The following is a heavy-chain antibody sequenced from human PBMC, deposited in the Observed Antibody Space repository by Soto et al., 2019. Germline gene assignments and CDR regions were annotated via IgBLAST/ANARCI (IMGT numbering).Heavy chain of an antibody. Sequence: PSETLSLTCAVYGGSFSGYYWSCIRQPPGKGLEWIGEINHSGSTNYNPSLKSRVTISVDTSKNQFSLKPSSVTAADTAVYYCARGGIQLWLSWLAPWGQGTLVTVSS. CDR2: INHSGST. J-gene: IGHJ5*02. D-gene: IGHD5-18*01. V-gene: IGHV4-34*01. CDR1: GGSFSGYY. CDR3: ARGGIQLWLSWLAP.